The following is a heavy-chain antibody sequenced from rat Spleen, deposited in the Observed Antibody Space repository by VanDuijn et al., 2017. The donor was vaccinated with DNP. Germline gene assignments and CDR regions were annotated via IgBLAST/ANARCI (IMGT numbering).Heavy chain of an antibody. D-gene: IGHD5-1*01. CDR2: ISTSGGST. CDR3: ARHSWELYAMDA. CDR1: GFTFSNYD. V-gene: IGHV5-25*01. J-gene: IGHJ4*01. Sequence: EVQLVESGGGLVQPGRSLKLSCAASGFTFSNYDMAWVRQAPTKGLEWVASISTSGGSTYYRDSVKGRFTVSRDNAKSTLYLQMDSLRSEDTATSYCARHSWELYAMDAWGQGTSVTVSS.